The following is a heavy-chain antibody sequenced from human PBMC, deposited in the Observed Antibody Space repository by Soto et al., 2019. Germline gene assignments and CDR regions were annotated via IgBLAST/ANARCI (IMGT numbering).Heavy chain of an antibody. Sequence: GESLKSSCKGSGYSFTSYCIGWVLQMPWKGLEWMGIIYPGDSDTRYSPSFQGQVTISADKSISTAYLQWSSLKASDTAMYYCARQSYDYVWGSYRRIHFDYWGQGTLVTVSS. CDR1: GYSFTSYC. CDR3: ARQSYDYVWGSYRRIHFDY. CDR2: IYPGDSDT. V-gene: IGHV5-51*01. D-gene: IGHD3-16*02. J-gene: IGHJ4*02.